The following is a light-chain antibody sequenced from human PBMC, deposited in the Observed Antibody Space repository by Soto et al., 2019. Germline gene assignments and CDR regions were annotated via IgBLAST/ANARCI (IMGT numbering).Light chain of an antibody. CDR3: QQYGSSPLT. Sequence: EIVLTQSPGTLSLSPGERATLSCRASQTVSSSYLAWYQQKPGQAPRLLIYDASSRATGIPDRFSGRGSGTDFTLTISSLEPEDFAFYYCQQYGSSPLTFGGGTKVETK. CDR1: QTVSSSY. J-gene: IGKJ4*01. CDR2: DAS. V-gene: IGKV3-20*01.